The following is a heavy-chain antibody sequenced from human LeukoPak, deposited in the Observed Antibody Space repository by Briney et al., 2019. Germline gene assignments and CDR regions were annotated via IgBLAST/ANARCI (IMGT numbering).Heavy chain of an antibody. D-gene: IGHD5-12*01. CDR3: ARDGEWLDAFDI. CDR2: INHSGST. J-gene: IGHJ3*02. CDR1: GGSFSGYY. V-gene: IGHV4-34*01. Sequence: SETLSLTCAVSGGSFSGYYWSWIRQPPGKGLEWIGEINHSGSTNYNPSLKSRVTISVDTSKNQFSLKLSSVTAADTAVYYCARDGEWLDAFDIWGQGTMVTVSS.